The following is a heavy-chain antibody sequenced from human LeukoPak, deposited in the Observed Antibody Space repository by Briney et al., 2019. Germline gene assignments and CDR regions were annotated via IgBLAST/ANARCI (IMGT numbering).Heavy chain of an antibody. J-gene: IGHJ6*03. Sequence: SETLSLTCAVYGGSFSGYYWSWIRQPPGKGLEWIGEINHSGSTNYNPPLKSRVTISVDTSKNQFSLKLSSVTAADTAVYYCARGGGYPYYYYYYYMDVWGKGTTVTVSS. D-gene: IGHD3-22*01. CDR3: ARGGGYPYYYYYYYMDV. CDR2: INHSGST. V-gene: IGHV4-34*01. CDR1: GGSFSGYY.